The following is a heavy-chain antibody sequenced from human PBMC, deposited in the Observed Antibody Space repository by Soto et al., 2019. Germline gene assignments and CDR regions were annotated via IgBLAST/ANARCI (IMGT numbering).Heavy chain of an antibody. J-gene: IGHJ4*02. CDR2: INIYGGGT. CDR3: ARALYYYDNSGLAF. V-gene: IGHV1-18*01. CDR1: GYTFTSYG. Sequence: QVHLEQSGPEVKKPGASVKVSRKASGYTFTSYGISWVRLAPGQGLEWMGWINIYGGGTNYAQKYQDRVTMTRDTSTNTVYLEMRSLTSDDTAIYYCARALYYYDNSGLAFWGQGTLVTVSS. D-gene: IGHD3-22*01.